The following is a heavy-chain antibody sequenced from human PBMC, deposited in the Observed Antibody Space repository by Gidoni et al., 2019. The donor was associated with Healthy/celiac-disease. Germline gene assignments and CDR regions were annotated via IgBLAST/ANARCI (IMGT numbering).Heavy chain of an antibody. Sequence: EVQLVQSGAAVKKPGESLRISCKVSGYSFTSYWIRWWRQMPGKGLEWMGRIDPSDSYTNYSPSVQGHVTISADKSISTAYLQWSSLKASDTAMYYCARHDFGVVIKPFDYWGQGTLVTVSS. D-gene: IGHD3-3*01. CDR3: ARHDFGVVIKPFDY. CDR2: IDPSDSYT. V-gene: IGHV5-10-1*03. CDR1: GYSFTSYW. J-gene: IGHJ4*02.